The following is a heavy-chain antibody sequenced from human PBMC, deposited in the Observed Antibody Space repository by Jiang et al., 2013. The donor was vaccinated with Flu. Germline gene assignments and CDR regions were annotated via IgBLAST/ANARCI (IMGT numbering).Heavy chain of an antibody. D-gene: IGHD3-9*01. J-gene: IGHJ5*02. V-gene: IGHV4-39*07. Sequence: GSGLVKPSETLSLTCTVSGGSISSSSYYWGWIRQPPGKGLEWIGSIYYSGSTYYNPSLKSRVTISVDTSKNQFSLKLSSVAAADTAVYYCARGGQLRYFDWLNYHWFDPWGQGTLVTVSS. CDR1: GGSISSSSYY. CDR3: ARGGQLRYFDWLNYHWFDP. CDR2: IYYSGST.